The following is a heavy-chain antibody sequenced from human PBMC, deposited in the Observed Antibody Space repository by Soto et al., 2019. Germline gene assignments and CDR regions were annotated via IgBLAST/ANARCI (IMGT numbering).Heavy chain of an antibody. CDR2: INAGNGNT. CDR3: ARGHLAVVPVASWFYYMDV. J-gene: IGHJ6*03. D-gene: IGHD2-2*01. Sequence: ASVKVSCKASGYTFTNYAVHWVRQAPGQRLEWMGWINAGNGNTRFSQNLQGRVTITRDTSARTVYMELSSLRSEDTAVYYCARGHLAVVPVASWFYYMDVWDKGTTVTVSS. V-gene: IGHV1-3*01. CDR1: GYTFTNYA.